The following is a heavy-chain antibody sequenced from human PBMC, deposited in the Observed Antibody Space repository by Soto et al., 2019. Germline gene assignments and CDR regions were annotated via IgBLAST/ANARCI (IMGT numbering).Heavy chain of an antibody. D-gene: IGHD3-10*01. J-gene: IGHJ5*02. CDR3: ARAALYNRGHCWFDP. CDR1: GDSINSSDHY. CDR2: IFYVGSA. V-gene: IGHV4-31*03. Sequence: PSETLSLTCIVSGDSINSSDHYWSWIRQRPGKGLEWMGYIFYVGSAYYNPSLESRVSMSVDTSRNQFSLKLTSVIAADTAVYYCARAALYNRGHCWFDPWGQGTPVTVSS.